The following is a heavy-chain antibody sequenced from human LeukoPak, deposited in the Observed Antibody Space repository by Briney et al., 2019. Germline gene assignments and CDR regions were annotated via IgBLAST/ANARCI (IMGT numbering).Heavy chain of an antibody. CDR3: AKALGSIVVTASDY. J-gene: IGHJ4*02. D-gene: IGHD5-12*01. V-gene: IGHV3-21*04. CDR2: IGPGPSRT. CDR1: GFAFTAYG. Sequence: GGSLRLSCAASGFAFTAYGMNWVRQAPGKGLEWLSYIGPGPSRTYYADSVRGRFVISRDDAKNSLYLQMSSLRAEDTAVYYCAKALGSIVVTASDYWGQGTLVTVSS.